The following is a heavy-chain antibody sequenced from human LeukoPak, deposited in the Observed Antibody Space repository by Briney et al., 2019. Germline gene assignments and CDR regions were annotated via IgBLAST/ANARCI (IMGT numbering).Heavy chain of an antibody. CDR1: GGSISSSSYY. D-gene: IGHD6-19*01. CDR3: ARRRYSSGWYPLYYYYYMDV. Sequence: PSETLSLTCTVSGGSISSSSYYWGWIRQPPGKGLEWIGSIYYSGSTYYNPSLKSRVTISVDTSKNQFSLKLSSVAAADTAVYYCARRRYSSGWYPLYYYYYMDVWGKGTTVTVSS. V-gene: IGHV4-39*07. J-gene: IGHJ6*03. CDR2: IYYSGST.